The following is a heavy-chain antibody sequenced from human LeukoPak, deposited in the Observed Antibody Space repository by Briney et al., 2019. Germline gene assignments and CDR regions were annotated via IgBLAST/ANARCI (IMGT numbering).Heavy chain of an antibody. D-gene: IGHD3-3*01. Sequence: PGGSLRLSCAASGFTFSSYAMSWVRQAPGKGLEWVSAISGSGGSTYYADSVKGRFTISRDNSKNTLYLQMNSLRAEDTAVYYCAKDLSSIFGVGLTDYFDYWGQGTLVTVSS. J-gene: IGHJ4*02. CDR2: ISGSGGST. V-gene: IGHV3-23*01. CDR3: AKDLSSIFGVGLTDYFDY. CDR1: GFTFSSYA.